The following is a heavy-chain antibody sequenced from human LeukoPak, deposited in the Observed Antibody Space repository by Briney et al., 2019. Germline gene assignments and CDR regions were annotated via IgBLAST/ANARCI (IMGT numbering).Heavy chain of an antibody. V-gene: IGHV1-69*01. J-gene: IGHJ6*02. CDR2: IIPISGTA. Sequence: GSSVEVSCKASGGTFSSYAISWVRQAPGQGLEWMGGIIPISGTANYAQKFQGRVTITADESTSTAYMELSSLRSEDTAVYYCARGHVGYREYYYYGMDVWGQGTTVTVSS. D-gene: IGHD6-13*01. CDR3: ARGHVGYREYYYYGMDV. CDR1: GGTFSSYA.